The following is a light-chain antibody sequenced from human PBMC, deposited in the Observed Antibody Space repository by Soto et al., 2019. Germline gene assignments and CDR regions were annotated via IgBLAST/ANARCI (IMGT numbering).Light chain of an antibody. V-gene: IGKV1-33*01. CDR3: QQYDYLPYT. Sequence: DIQMTQSPSSLSASVGDKVTITCQADEDITNYLNWYQQKAGKAPKLLIYDASNLETGVPSRFSGSGSGTEFTFTISRLQPEDFATYYCQQYDYLPYTFGQGTKLEIK. CDR2: DAS. J-gene: IGKJ2*01. CDR1: EDITNY.